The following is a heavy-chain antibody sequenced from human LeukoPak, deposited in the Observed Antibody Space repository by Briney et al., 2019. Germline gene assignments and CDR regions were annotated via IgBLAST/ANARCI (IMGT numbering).Heavy chain of an antibody. J-gene: IGHJ4*02. CDR1: GGSISSSSYY. Sequence: SETLSLTCTVSGGSISSSSYYWGWIRQPPGKGLDWIGYIYYTGSTNYNPSLKSRVTMSVDTSKNQFSLNLKSVTPEDTAVYYCARSLIPEQLVLNFWGQGTLVTVSS. CDR3: ARSLIPEQLVLNF. D-gene: IGHD6-13*01. V-gene: IGHV4-61*05. CDR2: IYYTGST.